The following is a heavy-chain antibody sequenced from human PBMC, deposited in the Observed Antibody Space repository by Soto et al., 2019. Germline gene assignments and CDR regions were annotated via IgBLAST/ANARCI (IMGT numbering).Heavy chain of an antibody. D-gene: IGHD1-26*01. CDR2: IQSGGTT. V-gene: IGHV3-66*01. Sequence: GGSLRLSCAASGFTVSSKYMSWVRQAPGKGLEWVTLIQSGGTTYYADSVKGRFTISRDNAKNSLYLQMNSLRDEDTAVYYCAELTWDGSTATPVDAFDIWGQGTMVTVSS. J-gene: IGHJ3*02. CDR3: AELTWDGSTATPVDAFDI. CDR1: GFTVSSKY.